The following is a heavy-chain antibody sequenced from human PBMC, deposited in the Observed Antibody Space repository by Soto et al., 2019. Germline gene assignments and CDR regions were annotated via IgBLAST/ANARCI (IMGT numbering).Heavy chain of an antibody. CDR2: ISAYNGNT. D-gene: IGHD2-2*01. CDR1: GYTFTSYG. J-gene: IGHJ4*02. V-gene: IGHV1-18*01. Sequence: ASVKVSCKASGYTFTSYGISWVRQAPGRGLEWMGWISAYNGNTNYAPKLQGRVTMTTDTSTSTAYMELRSLRSDDTAVYYCARDNRVGDIVVVPAATDFDYWGQGTLVTVSS. CDR3: ARDNRVGDIVVVPAATDFDY.